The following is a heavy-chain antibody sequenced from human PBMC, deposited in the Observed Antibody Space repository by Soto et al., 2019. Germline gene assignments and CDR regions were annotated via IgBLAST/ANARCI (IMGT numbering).Heavy chain of an antibody. J-gene: IGHJ4*02. V-gene: IGHV2-5*02. Sequence: SGPTLVNPTQTLTLTWTFSGFSLSTSGVGVGWIRRPPGKALEWLALIYWDDDKRYSPSLKSRLTITKDTSKNQVVLTMTNMDPVDTATYYCAHRPSYCSGGSCYSGFDYWGQGTLVTVS. CDR2: IYWDDDK. CDR1: GFSLSTSGVG. CDR3: AHRPSYCSGGSCYSGFDY. D-gene: IGHD2-15*01.